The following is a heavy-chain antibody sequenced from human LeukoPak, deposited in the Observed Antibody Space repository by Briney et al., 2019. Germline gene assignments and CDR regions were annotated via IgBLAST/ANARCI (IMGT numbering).Heavy chain of an antibody. V-gene: IGHV3-30-3*01. CDR1: GFTFSSYA. Sequence: GGSLRLSCAASGFTFSSYAMHWVRQAPGKGLEWVAVISYDGSNKYYADSVKGRFTISRDNSKNTLYLQMNSLRAEDTAVYYCARDNSSGYYYVGYYFDYWGQGTLVTVSS. J-gene: IGHJ4*02. CDR2: ISYDGSNK. CDR3: ARDNSSGYYYVGYYFDY. D-gene: IGHD3-22*01.